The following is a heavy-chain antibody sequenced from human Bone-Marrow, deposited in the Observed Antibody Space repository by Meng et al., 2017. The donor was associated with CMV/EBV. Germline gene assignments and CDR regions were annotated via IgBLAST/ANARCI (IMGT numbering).Heavy chain of an antibody. CDR3: ARGRYDFWSGYYFLGGMDV. V-gene: IGHV3-21*01. J-gene: IGHJ6*02. CDR2: ISSSSAYI. D-gene: IGHD3-3*01. CDR1: GFTFSTSS. Sequence: GESLKISCAASGFTFSTSSMNWVRQAPGKGLEWLSSISSSSAYIYYADSVKGRFTISRDNSKNTLYLQMNSLRAEDTAVYYCARGRYDFWSGYYFLGGMDVWGQGTTVTVSS.